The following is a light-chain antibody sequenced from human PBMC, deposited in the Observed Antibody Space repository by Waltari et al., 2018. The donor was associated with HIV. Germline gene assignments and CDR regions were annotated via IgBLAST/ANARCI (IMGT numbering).Light chain of an antibody. CDR2: AAS. CDR3: QQYKSTPWM. Sequence: DTQLTQSPSPVSASIGDRVTITCRASQSISTWLAWYQLKPGKVPKLLIHAASSLESGVSTRFSGSGSGTEFTLTINSLQPDDSATYFCQQYKSTPWMFGQGTKVEIK. V-gene: IGKV1-5*03. J-gene: IGKJ1*01. CDR1: QSISTW.